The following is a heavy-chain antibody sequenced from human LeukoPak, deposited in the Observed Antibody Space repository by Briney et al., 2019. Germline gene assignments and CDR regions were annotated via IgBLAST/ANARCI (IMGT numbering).Heavy chain of an antibody. D-gene: IGHD3-22*01. J-gene: IGHJ4*02. CDR3: ARSSYYDTTGYYH. CDR2: ISAGGYT. CDR1: GFTLGDHY. Sequence: GGSLRLSCAGSGFTLGDHYMSWIRQAPGKGLEWLSYISAGGYTDYTDSVRGRFTISRDTAQNSLSPQMSSLRAEDTAVYFCARSSYYDTTGYYHWGQGALVTVSS. V-gene: IGHV3-11*03.